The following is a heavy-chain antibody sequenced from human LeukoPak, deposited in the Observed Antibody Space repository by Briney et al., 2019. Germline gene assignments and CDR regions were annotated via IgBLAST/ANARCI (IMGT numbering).Heavy chain of an antibody. CDR1: GFTFGGYS. V-gene: IGHV3-48*04. CDR2: VGISSGNT. D-gene: IGHD1-1*01. CDR3: ARDHNYAFDN. Sequence: GGSLRLSCAASGFTFGGYSMNWVHQAPGKGLEWISYVGISSGNTKYADSVKGRFTISGDSARNSLYLQMSSLRVEDTAVYYCARDHNYAFDNWGQGTLVTVSS. J-gene: IGHJ4*02.